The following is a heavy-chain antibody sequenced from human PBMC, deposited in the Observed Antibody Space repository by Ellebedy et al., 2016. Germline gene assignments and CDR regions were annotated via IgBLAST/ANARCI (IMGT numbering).Heavy chain of an antibody. CDR1: GYTFTSYA. D-gene: IGHD3-10*01. CDR3: ARTFLPLLWFGELSGHYFDY. Sequence: ASVKVSCKASGYTFTSYAMHWVRQAPGQRLEWMGWINAGNGNTKYSQKFQGRVTITRDTSASTAYMELSSLRSEDTAVYYCARTFLPLLWFGELSGHYFDYWGQGTLVTVSS. V-gene: IGHV1-3*01. J-gene: IGHJ4*02. CDR2: INAGNGNT.